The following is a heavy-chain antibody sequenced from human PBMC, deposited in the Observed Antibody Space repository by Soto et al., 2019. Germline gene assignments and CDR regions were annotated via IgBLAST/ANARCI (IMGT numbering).Heavy chain of an antibody. D-gene: IGHD1-1*01. J-gene: IGHJ6*03. CDR2: ISRGSSNI. V-gene: IGHV3-43*01. CDR1: GFTFDDYT. CDR3: ARGILVQLERHYYYMDV. Sequence: GGSLRLSCAASGFTFDDYTMHWVRQAPGRGLEWVSLISRGSSNIYYADSVKGRFTISRDNAKNSLYLQMNSLRAEDTAVYYCARGILVQLERHYYYMDVWGKGTTVTVSS.